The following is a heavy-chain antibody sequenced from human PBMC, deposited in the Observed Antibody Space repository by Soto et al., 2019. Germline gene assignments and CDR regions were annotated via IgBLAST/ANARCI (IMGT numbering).Heavy chain of an antibody. D-gene: IGHD2-21*01. CDR3: AAEGIVVVDGYFDY. V-gene: IGHV1-58*01. J-gene: IGHJ4*02. Sequence: QMQLVQSGPEVKKPGTSVKVSCKASGFTFTSSAVQWVRQARGQRLEWIGWIVVGSGNTNYAQKFQERVTITRDMXXSTAYMELSSLRSEDTAVYYCAAEGIVVVDGYFDYWGQGTLVTVSS. CDR2: IVVGSGNT. CDR1: GFTFTSSA.